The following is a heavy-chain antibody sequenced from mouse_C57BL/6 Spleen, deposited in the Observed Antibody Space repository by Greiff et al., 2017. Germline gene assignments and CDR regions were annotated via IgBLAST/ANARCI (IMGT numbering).Heavy chain of an antibody. CDR3: ARSDSSGYGGFAY. D-gene: IGHD3-2*02. J-gene: IGHJ3*01. CDR2: ISYSGST. Sequence: EVQLVESGPGMVKPSQSLSLTCTVTGYSITSGYDWHWIRHFPGNKLEWMGYISYSGSTNYNPSLKSRISITHDTSKNHFFLKLNSVTTEDTATYYCARSDSSGYGGFAYWGQGTLVTVSA. V-gene: IGHV3-1*01. CDR1: GYSITSGYD.